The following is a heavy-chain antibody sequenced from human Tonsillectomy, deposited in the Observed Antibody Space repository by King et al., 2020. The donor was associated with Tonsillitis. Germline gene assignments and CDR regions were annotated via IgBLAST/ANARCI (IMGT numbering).Heavy chain of an antibody. Sequence: VQLQESGPGLVKPSQTLSLTCAVSGCSISSVGYSWSWIRQPPGKGLEWIGYIYYSGSTYYNPSLKSRVTISVDTSKNQFSLKLSSVTAAETAVYYCARTTYHECWSGLNWVDPWGQGTLVTVS. V-gene: IGHV4-30-4*07. CDR3: ARTTYHECWSGLNWVDP. J-gene: IGHJ5*02. D-gene: IGHD3-3*01. CDR2: IYYSGST. CDR1: GCSISSVGYS.